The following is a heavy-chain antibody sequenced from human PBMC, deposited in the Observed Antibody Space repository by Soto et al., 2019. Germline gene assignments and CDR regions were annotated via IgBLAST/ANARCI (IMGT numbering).Heavy chain of an antibody. CDR3: ARDPHEFWSSYFFDP. V-gene: IGHV1-18*01. J-gene: IGHJ5*02. CDR1: GYPFDMYS. Sequence: ASVKVSCKASGYPFDMYSINWVRQAPGQRLEWMGWISAYNGQTDYAQNFQGRVTMATDTSTNTAYMELRNLRSDDTAVYYCARDPHEFWSSYFFDPWGPGTLVTVS. D-gene: IGHD3-3*01. CDR2: ISAYNGQT.